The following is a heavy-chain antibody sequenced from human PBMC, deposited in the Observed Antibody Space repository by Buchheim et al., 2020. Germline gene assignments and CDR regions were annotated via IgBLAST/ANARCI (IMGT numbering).Heavy chain of an antibody. J-gene: IGHJ3*02. CDR2: VSFDGSET. CDR1: GFSLIDFV. V-gene: IGHV3-30*18. D-gene: IGHD1-1*01. Sequence: QGQLVESGGRVVRPGTSLRLSCAAFGFSLIDFVMHWVRQAPGKGLEWVAVVSFDGSETHYADSVKGLFTISRDNSKNMLYLEMNGLRAEDTAVYYCAKRLGRTNKDAFDMWGQGT. CDR3: AKRLGRTNKDAFDM.